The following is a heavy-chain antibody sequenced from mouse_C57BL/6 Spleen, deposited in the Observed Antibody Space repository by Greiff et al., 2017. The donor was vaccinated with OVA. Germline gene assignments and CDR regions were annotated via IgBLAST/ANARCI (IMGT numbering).Heavy chain of an antibody. CDR2: INPNNGGT. CDR1: GYTFTDYN. J-gene: IGHJ4*01. Sequence: EVQLQESGPELVKPGASVKMSCKASGYTFTDYNMHWVKQSHGKSLEWIGYINPNNGGTSYNQKFKGKATLTVNKSSSTAYMELRSLTSEDSAVYYCARNSYYYGSSYYAMDYWGQGASVTVSS. V-gene: IGHV1-22*01. D-gene: IGHD1-1*01. CDR3: ARNSYYYGSSYYAMDY.